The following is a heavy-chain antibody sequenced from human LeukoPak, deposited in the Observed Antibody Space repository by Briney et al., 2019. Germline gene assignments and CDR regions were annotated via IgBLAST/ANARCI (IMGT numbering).Heavy chain of an antibody. J-gene: IGHJ5*02. Sequence: GGSLRLSCAASGFTFSSYSMNWVRQAPGKGLVWVSRINSDGSSTNYADSVKGRVTISRDNAKNTLYLQMNSLRVEDTAVYYCARDHQQLGNWFDPWGQGTLVTVSS. V-gene: IGHV3-74*01. D-gene: IGHD6-13*01. CDR2: INSDGSST. CDR3: ARDHQQLGNWFDP. CDR1: GFTFSSYS.